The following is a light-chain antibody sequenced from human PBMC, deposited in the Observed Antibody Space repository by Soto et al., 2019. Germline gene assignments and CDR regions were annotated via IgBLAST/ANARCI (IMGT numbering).Light chain of an antibody. CDR1: QSVSGY. Sequence: EIVLSQSPVSLSLSPGEIATLSWSASQSVSGYLAWYQQKPGQAPRLLIYDVSNRATGIPARFSGSGSGTDFTLTISSLEPGDFAIYYCQKRNCWQVNFGQGTRLEIK. CDR2: DVS. CDR3: QKRNCWQVN. V-gene: IGKV3-11*01. J-gene: IGKJ5*01.